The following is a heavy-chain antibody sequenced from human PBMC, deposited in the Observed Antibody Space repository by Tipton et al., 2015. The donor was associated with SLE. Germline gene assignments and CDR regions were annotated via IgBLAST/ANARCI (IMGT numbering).Heavy chain of an antibody. CDR1: GFTFKNYF. J-gene: IGHJ4*02. D-gene: IGHD5-24*01. CDR2: IKQDGGEK. V-gene: IGHV3-7*01. Sequence: ASGFTFKNYFMSWVRQAPGKGLEWVANIKQDGGEKYYVDSVKGRFTISRDNAKNSLYLQMNSLSAEDAAVYYCVGDAADGYNSIWDYWGQGTLVTVSS. CDR3: VGDAADGYNSIWDY.